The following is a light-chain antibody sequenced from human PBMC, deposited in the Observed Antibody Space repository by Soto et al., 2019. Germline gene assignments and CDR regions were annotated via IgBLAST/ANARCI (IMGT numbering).Light chain of an antibody. J-gene: IGLJ2*01. V-gene: IGLV2-8*01. Sequence: QSALTQPPSASGSPGQSVTISCTGTSSDIGGYNFVSWYQHHPGKAPELMIFDVTKRPSGVPDRFSGSKSGNTASLTVSGLQAEDEAVYYCSSYAGNNNLVFGGGTKLTVL. CDR1: SSDIGGYNF. CDR2: DVT. CDR3: SSYAGNNNLV.